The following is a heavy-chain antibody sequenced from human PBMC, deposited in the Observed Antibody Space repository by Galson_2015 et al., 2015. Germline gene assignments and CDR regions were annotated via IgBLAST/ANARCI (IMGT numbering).Heavy chain of an antibody. CDR2: IWYDGNNK. Sequence: SLRLSCAASRFTFSRYGMHWVRQAPGKGLEWVSLIWYDGNNKYYADFVKGRFTISRDNSKNTLYLQMNSLRAEDTAVYYCATDPTALLRYPFWGQGTLVTVSS. V-gene: IGHV3-33*01. J-gene: IGHJ4*02. CDR3: ATDPTALLRYPF. D-gene: IGHD3-9*01. CDR1: RFTFSRYG.